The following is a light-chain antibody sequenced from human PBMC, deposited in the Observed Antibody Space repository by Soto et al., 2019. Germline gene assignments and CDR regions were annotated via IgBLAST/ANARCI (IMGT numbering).Light chain of an antibody. CDR1: SSDVGGYNH. J-gene: IGLJ1*01. CDR2: EVS. CDR3: SSYTASSTYV. V-gene: IGLV2-14*01. Sequence: QSALTQPASVSGSPGQSITISCTGTSSDVGGYNHVSWYQQHPGKAPKVMIYEVSYRPSGVSSRFSGFKSGNTASLTISGLQAEDEADYYCSSYTASSTYVFGGGTKLTVL.